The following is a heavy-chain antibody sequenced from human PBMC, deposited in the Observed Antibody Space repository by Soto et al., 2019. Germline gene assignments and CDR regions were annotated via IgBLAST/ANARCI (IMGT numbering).Heavy chain of an antibody. V-gene: IGHV4-34*01. J-gene: IGHJ5*02. CDR3: GRGNGGGSSSLPGFYRFDP. CDR2: INHSGST. CDR1: GGSFSGYY. Sequence: PSETLSLTCAVYGGSFSGYYWSWIRQPPGKGLEWIGEINHSGSTNYNPSLKSRVTISVDTSKNQFSLKLSSVTAADTAVYYCGRGNGGGSSSLPGFYRFDPWGQGTLVTVSS. D-gene: IGHD6-13*01.